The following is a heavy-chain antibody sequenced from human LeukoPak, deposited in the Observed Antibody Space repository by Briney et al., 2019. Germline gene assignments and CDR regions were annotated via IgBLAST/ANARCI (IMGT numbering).Heavy chain of an antibody. Sequence: GGSLRLSCAASGLTVSSNYMSWVRQAPGRGLEWVSVVYSGGTTHYTDSVKGRFTISRDNSKNTLYLQMNSLRAEDTAVYYCARDLGYGGYPTDAFDIWGQGTMVTVSS. CDR2: VYSGGTT. CDR3: ARDLGYGGYPTDAFDI. CDR1: GLTVSSNY. J-gene: IGHJ3*02. V-gene: IGHV3-53*01. D-gene: IGHD5-12*01.